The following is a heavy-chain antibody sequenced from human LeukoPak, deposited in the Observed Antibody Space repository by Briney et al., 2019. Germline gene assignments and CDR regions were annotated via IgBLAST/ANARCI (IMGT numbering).Heavy chain of an antibody. Sequence: GSLRLSCAASGFTFSDYFMSWIRQAPGQGLELASYISSGGSTKYFADSVKGRFTISRYNAKNSLYLEMNSLRAEDTALYYCAKAAYYDFWSGYYIDSCGQGPPASVSS. CDR3: AKAAYYDFWSGYYIDS. J-gene: IGHJ4*02. CDR1: GFTFSDYF. CDR2: ISSGGSTK. V-gene: IGHV3-11*01. D-gene: IGHD3-3*01.